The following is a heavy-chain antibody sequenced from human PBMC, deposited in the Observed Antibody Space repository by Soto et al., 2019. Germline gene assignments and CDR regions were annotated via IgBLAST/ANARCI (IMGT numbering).Heavy chain of an antibody. CDR2: ISYDGNVA. D-gene: IGHD1-1*01. Sequence: QVQLVESGGGVVQPGRSLRLSCAASGFTFSSYGMHWVRQAPGKGLEWVTVISYDGNVAYYADSVKGRFTISRDNSKNTLYLQMNSLRTEDTAMYYCAKEGPITNWYFDYWGQGTLGAVSS. J-gene: IGHJ4*02. CDR1: GFTFSSYG. CDR3: AKEGPITNWYFDY. V-gene: IGHV3-30*18.